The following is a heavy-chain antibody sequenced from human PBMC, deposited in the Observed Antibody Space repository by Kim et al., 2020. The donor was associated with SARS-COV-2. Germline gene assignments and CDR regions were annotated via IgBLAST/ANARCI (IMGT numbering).Heavy chain of an antibody. CDR2: IKQDGSEK. Sequence: GGSLRLSCAASGCTFSSYWMSWVRQAPGKGLEWVANIKQDGSEKYYVDSVKGRFTTSRDNAKNSLYLQMNSLRAEDTAVYYCATRYCSGGSCDYYYYGMDVWGQGTTVTVSS. V-gene: IGHV3-7*01. CDR3: ATRYCSGGSCDYYYYGMDV. CDR1: GCTFSSYW. D-gene: IGHD2-15*01. J-gene: IGHJ6*02.